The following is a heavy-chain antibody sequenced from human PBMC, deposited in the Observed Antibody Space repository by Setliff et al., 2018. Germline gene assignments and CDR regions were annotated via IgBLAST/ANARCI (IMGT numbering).Heavy chain of an antibody. CDR1: GGSFSTYY. V-gene: IGHV4-59*12. CDR3: ARGLEGEDYFYYMDV. CDR2: VYYSGAA. J-gene: IGHJ6*03. Sequence: SETLSLTCTVSGGSFSTYYWSWIRQAPGKGLEWIGHVYYSGAANYNPSLKSRVTMSVDKSKNQFSLKLTSVTAADTAVYYCARGLEGEDYFYYMDVWGKGNTVTVSS. D-gene: IGHD2-21*01.